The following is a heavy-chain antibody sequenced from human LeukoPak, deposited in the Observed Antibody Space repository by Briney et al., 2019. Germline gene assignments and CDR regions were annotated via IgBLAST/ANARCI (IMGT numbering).Heavy chain of an antibody. J-gene: IGHJ4*02. Sequence: GGSLRLSCAASGFTFSSYSMNWVRQAPGKGLEWVSSISSSSSYIYYADSVKGRFTISRDNAKNSLYLQMNSLRAEDTAVYYCARDSAYGDSYFDYWGQGTLVTVSS. CDR3: ARDSAYGDSYFDY. CDR2: ISSSSSYI. V-gene: IGHV3-21*01. CDR1: GFTFSSYS. D-gene: IGHD4-17*01.